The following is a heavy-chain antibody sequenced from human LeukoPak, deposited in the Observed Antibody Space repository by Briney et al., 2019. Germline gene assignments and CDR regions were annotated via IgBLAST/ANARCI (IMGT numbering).Heavy chain of an antibody. CDR3: ANYAPLNDYGDYYGMDV. Sequence: GGSLTPTCAASGFTFSSYAMSWVRQPPGKGLEWVSAISGSGGSTYYADSVKGRFTISRDNSKNTLYLQMNSLRAEDTAVYYCANYAPLNDYGDYYGMDVWGQGTTVTVSS. J-gene: IGHJ6*02. CDR2: ISGSGGST. V-gene: IGHV3-23*01. D-gene: IGHD4-17*01. CDR1: GFTFSSYA.